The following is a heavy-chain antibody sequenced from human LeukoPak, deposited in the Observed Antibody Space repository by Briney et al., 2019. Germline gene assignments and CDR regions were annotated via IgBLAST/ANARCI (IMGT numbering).Heavy chain of an antibody. V-gene: IGHV3-66*01. CDR1: GFTVSSNY. CDR2: IYSGGST. D-gene: IGHD4-17*01. CDR3: ARSTVTTAYSMDV. Sequence: PGGSLRLSCAASGFTVSSNYMSWVRQAPGKGLEWVSVIYSGGSTYYADSVKGRFTISKDNSKNTLYLQMNSLRAEDTAVYYCARSTVTTAYSMDVWGQGTTVTVSS. J-gene: IGHJ6*02.